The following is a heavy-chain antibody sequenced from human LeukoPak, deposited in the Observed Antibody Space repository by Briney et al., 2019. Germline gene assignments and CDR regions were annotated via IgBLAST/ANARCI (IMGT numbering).Heavy chain of an antibody. CDR2: IDPSDSDI. CDR3: ARQTAMGRSGDY. Sequence: GESLKISGKASGYSFTSYWIGWVRQMPGKGLEWMGIIDPSDSDIRYTPSFQGQVTISADKSLSTAYLQWNSLKASDTAIYYCARQTAMGRSGDYWGQGTLVTVSS. D-gene: IGHD7-27*01. J-gene: IGHJ4*02. CDR1: GYSFTSYW. V-gene: IGHV5-51*01.